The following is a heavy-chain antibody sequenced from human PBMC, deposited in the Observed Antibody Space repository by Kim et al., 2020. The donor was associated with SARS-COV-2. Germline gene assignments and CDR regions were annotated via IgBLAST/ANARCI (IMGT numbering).Heavy chain of an antibody. CDR3: ARDGHGMDV. CDR2: KTI. V-gene: IGHV3-48*02. Sequence: KTIYSPDSVKGRFTSSRDTAKNSLYLEMNSLRDEDTAVYYCARDGHGMDVWGQGTRVTVSS. J-gene: IGHJ6*02.